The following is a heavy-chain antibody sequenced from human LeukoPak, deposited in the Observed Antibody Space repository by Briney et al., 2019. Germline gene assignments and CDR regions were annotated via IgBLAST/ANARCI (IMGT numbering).Heavy chain of an antibody. CDR3: AKVSGYSSSWTDYYYYGMDV. J-gene: IGHJ6*02. CDR1: GFTVSSYG. V-gene: IGHV3-30*18. D-gene: IGHD6-13*01. CDR2: ISYVGSNK. Sequence: PGGSLRLSCAAAGFTVSSYGMHWVRQAPGKWLEWVAVISYVGSNKYYADSVKGRFTISRDNSKNTLYLQMNSLRAEDTAVYYCAKVSGYSSSWTDYYYYGMDVWGQGTTVTVSS.